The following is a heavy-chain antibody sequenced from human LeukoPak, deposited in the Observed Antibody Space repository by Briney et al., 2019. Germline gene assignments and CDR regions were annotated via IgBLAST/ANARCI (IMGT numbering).Heavy chain of an antibody. J-gene: IGHJ6*02. V-gene: IGHV1-8*01. CDR1: GYTFTSYD. CDR2: MNPNSGNT. D-gene: IGHD3-3*01. Sequence: ASVKVSCKASGYTFTSYDINWVRQATGQGLEWMGWMNPNSGNTGYAQKFQGKVTMTRNTSISTAYMEPSSLRSEDTAVYYCARAQSADFWSGYYLYYYYYGMDVWGQGTTVTVSS. CDR3: ARAQSADFWSGYYLYYYYYGMDV.